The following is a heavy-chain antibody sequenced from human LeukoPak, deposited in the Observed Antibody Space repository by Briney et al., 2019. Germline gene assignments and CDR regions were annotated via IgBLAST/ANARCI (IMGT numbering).Heavy chain of an antibody. D-gene: IGHD5-12*01. CDR1: GFTFSSYW. J-gene: IGHJ3*02. Sequence: GGSLRLSCAASGFTFSSYWMHWVRQAPGKGLVWVSRINSDGSGLDYADYVKGRFTISRDNAKDTLYLQMNSLRAEDTAVYYCAKEGVDIVATTPTGAFDIWGQGTIVTVSS. CDR2: INSDGSGL. CDR3: AKEGVDIVATTPTGAFDI. V-gene: IGHV3-74*01.